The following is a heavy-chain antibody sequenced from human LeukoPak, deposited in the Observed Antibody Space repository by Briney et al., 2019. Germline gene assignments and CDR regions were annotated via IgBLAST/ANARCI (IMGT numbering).Heavy chain of an antibody. D-gene: IGHD5-12*01. CDR1: GYTFSNYG. J-gene: IGHJ6*03. V-gene: IGHV1-18*01. Sequence: ASVKVSCKASGYTFSNYGISWVRQAPGQGLEWMGWISAYNGNTNYAQKLQGRVTMTTDTSTSTAYMELSSLRSEDTAVYYCAGGLDIVATISIPDSYYYYYMDVWGKGTTVTVSS. CDR2: ISAYNGNT. CDR3: AGGLDIVATISIPDSYYYYYMDV.